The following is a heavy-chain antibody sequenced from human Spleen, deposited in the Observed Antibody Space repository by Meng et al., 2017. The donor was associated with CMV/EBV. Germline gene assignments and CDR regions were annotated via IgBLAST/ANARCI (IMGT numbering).Heavy chain of an antibody. CDR2: IDPEDGET. CDR3: TTLTADSSGWYPA. Sequence: QVQLVQSGAEVKETGASMKVSCKVSGYTLSELSMHWVRQAPGKGLEWMGGIDPEDGETIYAQKFRGRVTVTEDTSTDTAYMELSSLRSEDTAVYYCTTLTADSSGWYPAWGQGTLVTVSS. V-gene: IGHV1-24*01. D-gene: IGHD6-19*01. J-gene: IGHJ5*02. CDR1: GYTLSELS.